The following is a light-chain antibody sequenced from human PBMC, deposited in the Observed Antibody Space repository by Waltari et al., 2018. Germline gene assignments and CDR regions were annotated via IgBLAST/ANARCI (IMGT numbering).Light chain of an antibody. V-gene: IGKV1-17*01. J-gene: IGKJ4*01. CDR2: AAS. CDR3: LQYNSHPLT. CDR1: QGISTY. Sequence: DIQMTQSPSSLSASAGDTVTITCRASQGISTYLNWYQQKPGKAPKRLIYAASSLESGVPSRFSGSGSGTDFTLTISSLQPEDFATYDCLQYNSHPLTFGGGTKVEIK.